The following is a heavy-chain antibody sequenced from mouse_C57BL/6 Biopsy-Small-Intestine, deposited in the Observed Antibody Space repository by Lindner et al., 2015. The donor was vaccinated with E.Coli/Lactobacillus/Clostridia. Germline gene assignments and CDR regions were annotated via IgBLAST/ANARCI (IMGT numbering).Heavy chain of an antibody. CDR3: ADYYGSSYNWYFMS. CDR1: GYTFTSYD. CDR2: IYPRDGST. D-gene: IGHD1-1*01. Sequence: VQLQESGPELVKPGASVKLSCKASGYTFTSYDINWVKQRPGQGLEWIGWIYPRDGSTKYNEKFKGKATLTVDTSSSTAYMELHSLTSEDSAVYFCADYYGSSYNWYFMSGAQGPRSPSPQ. V-gene: IGHV1-85*01. J-gene: IGHJ1*03.